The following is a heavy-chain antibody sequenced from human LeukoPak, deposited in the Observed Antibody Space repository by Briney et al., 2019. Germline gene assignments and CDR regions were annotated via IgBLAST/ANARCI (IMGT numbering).Heavy chain of an antibody. D-gene: IGHD2-15*01. CDR1: GCTFTSYY. CDR3: ARGDWCSGGSCYGSYFQH. CDR2: INPSGGST. V-gene: IGHV1-46*01. J-gene: IGHJ1*01. Sequence: ASVKVSCKASGCTFTSYYMHWVRQAPGQGLEWMGIINPSGGSTSYAQKFQGRVTMTRDTSTSTVYMELSSLRSEDTAVYYCARGDWCSGGSCYGSYFQHWGQGTLVTVSS.